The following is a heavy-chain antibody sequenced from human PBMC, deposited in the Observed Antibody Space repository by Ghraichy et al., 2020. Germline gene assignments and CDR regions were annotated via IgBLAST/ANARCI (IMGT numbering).Heavy chain of an antibody. V-gene: IGHV3-30*18. D-gene: IGHD3-10*01. CDR3: AKGFYYSSGSYDY. CDR2: ISYDGSNK. J-gene: IGHJ4*02. Sequence: LTCAASGFTFSSYGMHWVRQAPGKGLEWVAVISYDGSNKYYADFVKGRFTISRDNSNNTLYLQMNSLRAEDTAVYYCAKGFYYSSGSYDYWGQGTLVTVSS. CDR1: GFTFSSYG.